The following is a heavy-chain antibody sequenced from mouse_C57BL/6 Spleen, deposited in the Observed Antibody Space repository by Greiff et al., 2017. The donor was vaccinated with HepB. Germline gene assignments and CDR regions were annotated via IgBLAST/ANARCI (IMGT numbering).Heavy chain of an antibody. V-gene: IGHV10-3*01. J-gene: IGHJ1*03. D-gene: IGHD1-1*01. Sequence: EAGGGLVQPKGSLKLSCAASGFTFNTYAMHWVRQAPGKGLEWVARIRSKSSNYATYYADSVKDRFTISRDDSQSMLYLQMNNLRTEDTAMYYCVRDITTGGYFDVWGTGTTVTVSS. CDR2: IRSKSSNYAT. CDR1: GFTFNTYA. CDR3: VRDITTGGYFDV.